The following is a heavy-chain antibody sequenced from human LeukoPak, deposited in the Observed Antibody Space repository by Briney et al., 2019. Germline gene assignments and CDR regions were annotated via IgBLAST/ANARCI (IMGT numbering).Heavy chain of an antibody. D-gene: IGHD4-11*01. CDR1: GYTFTGCY. CDR3: ASLRGTTVPGFDY. V-gene: IGHV1-2*02. CDR2: INPNSGGT. Sequence: ASVKVSCKASGYTFTGCYMHWVRQAPGQGLEWMGWINPNSGGTNYAQKFQGRVTMTRDTSISTAYMELSRLRSDDTAVYYCASLRGTTVPGFDYWGQGTLVTVSS. J-gene: IGHJ4*02.